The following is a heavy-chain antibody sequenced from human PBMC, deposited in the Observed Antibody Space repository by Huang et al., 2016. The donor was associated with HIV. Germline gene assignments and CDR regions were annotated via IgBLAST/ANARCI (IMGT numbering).Heavy chain of an antibody. Sequence: QIRLVQSGAEVKKPGASVRVSCQASGYAFSVYGFSWVRQAPGQGPEWVGWIRASNREANDGQRLQNRVTLTTDTSTTTVYMDLRSLRSDDTAVYYCARDPKYHSFPYFRQRRGIEIWGQGTVVTVSS. CDR2: IRASNREA. CDR1: GYAFSVYG. CDR3: ARDPKYHSFPYFRQRRGIEI. V-gene: IGHV1-18*04. J-gene: IGHJ3*02. D-gene: IGHD3-16*01.